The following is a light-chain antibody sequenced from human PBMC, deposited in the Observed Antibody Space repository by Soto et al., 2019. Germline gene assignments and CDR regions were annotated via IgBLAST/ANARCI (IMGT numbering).Light chain of an antibody. V-gene: IGKV3-11*01. J-gene: IGKJ1*01. CDR1: QSVSSY. Sequence: IVLTQSPATLSLSPGERATLSCRASQSVSSYLAWYQQKPGQAPRLLIYDASNRATGIPARFSGSGSGTDFTLTISSLEPEDFAVYYCQRHSNWPPKFGQGTTVEIK. CDR2: DAS. CDR3: QRHSNWPPK.